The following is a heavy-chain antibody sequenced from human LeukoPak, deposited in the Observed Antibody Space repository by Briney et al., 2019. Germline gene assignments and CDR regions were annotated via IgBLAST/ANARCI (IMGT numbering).Heavy chain of an antibody. V-gene: IGHV3-74*03. J-gene: IGHJ2*01. Sequence: PGGSLRLSCVASGFIFNTNWMHWVRLVPGQGLEWVSRSSTDGSDRAYGDSVRGRFTVSRDNAKNTLYLQMIGLRVDDTAVYFCARFSGWVAPRNWYFDLWGRGTLVTVSS. CDR3: ARFSGWVAPRNWYFDL. CDR1: GFIFNTNW. CDR2: SSTDGSDR. D-gene: IGHD6-19*01.